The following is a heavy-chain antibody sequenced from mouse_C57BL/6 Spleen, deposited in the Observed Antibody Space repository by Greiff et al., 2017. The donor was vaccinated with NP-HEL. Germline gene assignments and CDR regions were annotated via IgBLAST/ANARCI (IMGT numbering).Heavy chain of an antibody. CDR2: IYPRSGNT. J-gene: IGHJ1*03. D-gene: IGHD1-1*01. Sequence: VHLVESGAELARPGASVKLSCKASGYTFTSYGISWVKQRTGQGLEWIGEIYPRSGNTYYNEKFKGKATLTADKSSSTAYMELRSLTSEDSAVYFCARLGTTVVGYFDVWGTGTTVTVSS. CDR3: ARLGTTVVGYFDV. CDR1: GYTFTSYG. V-gene: IGHV1-81*01.